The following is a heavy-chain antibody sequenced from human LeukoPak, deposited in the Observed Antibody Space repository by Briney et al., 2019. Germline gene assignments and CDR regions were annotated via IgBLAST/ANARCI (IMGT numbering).Heavy chain of an antibody. CDR1: GYTFTSYS. CDR2: ISAYNGNT. Sequence: ASVKVSCMASGYTFTSYSISWVRHAPEQGLEWMGWISAYNGNTNYAQKLQGRVTTTEDTSTDTAYMELSSLRSEDTAVYYCATGTNAYYYGMDVWGQGTTVTVSS. CDR3: ATGTNAYYYGMDV. J-gene: IGHJ6*02. D-gene: IGHD3-3*01. V-gene: IGHV1-18*01.